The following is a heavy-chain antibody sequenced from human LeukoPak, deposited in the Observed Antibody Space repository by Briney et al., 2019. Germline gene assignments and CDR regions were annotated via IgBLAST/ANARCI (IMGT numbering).Heavy chain of an antibody. CDR2: ISSSGSTI. CDR3: ARAKYYDSSGYYIASFDY. CDR1: GFTFSSYE. D-gene: IGHD3-22*01. V-gene: IGHV3-48*03. Sequence: PGGSLRLSCAASGFTFSSYEMNWVRQAPGKGLEWVSYISSSGSTIYYADSVKGRFTISRDNAKNSLYLQMNSLRAEDTAVYYCARAKYYDSSGYYIASFDYWGQGTLVTVSS. J-gene: IGHJ4*02.